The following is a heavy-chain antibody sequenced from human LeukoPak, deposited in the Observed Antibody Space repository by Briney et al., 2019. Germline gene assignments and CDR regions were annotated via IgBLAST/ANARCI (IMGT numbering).Heavy chain of an antibody. J-gene: IGHJ4*02. V-gene: IGHV1-2*06. D-gene: IGHD5-18*01. Sequence: ASVKVSCKXSGYTSTGYYMHWVRQAPGQGLEWMGRINPNSGGTNYAQKFQGRVTMTRDTSISTAYMELSRLGSDDTAVYYCAPWIQLWSRYWGQGTLVTVSS. CDR2: INPNSGGT. CDR1: GYTSTGYY. CDR3: APWIQLWSRY.